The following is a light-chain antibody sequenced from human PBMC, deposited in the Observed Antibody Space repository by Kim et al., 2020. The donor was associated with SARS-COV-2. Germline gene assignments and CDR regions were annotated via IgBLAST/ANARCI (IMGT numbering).Light chain of an antibody. CDR3: QKYNNAPWT. J-gene: IGKJ1*01. V-gene: IGKV1-27*01. CDR2: AAS. CDR1: QDIAKS. Sequence: ASVGDRVTITCRASQDIAKSLAWYQQKPGKVPQVLIYAASTLQSGVPSRSSGSGSGTEFTLTIGSLQTEDVATYYCQKYNNAPWTFGPGTKVDIK.